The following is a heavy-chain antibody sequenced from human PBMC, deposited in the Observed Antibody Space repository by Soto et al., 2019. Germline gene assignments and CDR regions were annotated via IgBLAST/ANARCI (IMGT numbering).Heavy chain of an antibody. V-gene: IGHV4-31*03. Sequence: QVQLQESGPGLVKPSQTLSLTCTVSGGSISSGGYYWSWIRQHPGKGLEWIGYIYYSGSTYYNPSLKSRVTISVETSKNQFSLMLSSVTAADTAVYYYARDYGDYGLDYWGQGTLVTVSS. CDR3: ARDYGDYGLDY. CDR1: GGSISSGGYY. CDR2: IYYSGST. J-gene: IGHJ4*02. D-gene: IGHD4-17*01.